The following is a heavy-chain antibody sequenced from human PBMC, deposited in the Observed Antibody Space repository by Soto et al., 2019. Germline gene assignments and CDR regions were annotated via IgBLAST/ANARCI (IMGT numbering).Heavy chain of an antibody. Sequence: GASVKVSCKASGYTFTGYYMHWVRQAPGQGLEWMGWINPNSGGTNYAQKFQGRVTMTRDTSISTAYMELSRLRSDDTAVYYCARGDIVVVPAATTFDYWGQGTLVTV. CDR2: INPNSGGT. V-gene: IGHV1-2*02. D-gene: IGHD2-2*01. J-gene: IGHJ4*02. CDR1: GYTFTGYY. CDR3: ARGDIVVVPAATTFDY.